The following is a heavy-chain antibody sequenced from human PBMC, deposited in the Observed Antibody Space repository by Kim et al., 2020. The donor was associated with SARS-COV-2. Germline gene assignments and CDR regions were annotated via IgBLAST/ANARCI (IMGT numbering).Heavy chain of an antibody. CDR1: GYSISSGYY. D-gene: IGHD6-13*01. J-gene: IGHJ4*02. Sequence: SETLSLTCTVSGYSISSGYYWGWIRQPPGKGLEWIGSIYHSGSTYYNPSLKSRAITSVDTSKNQFPLKLSSVTAAATAVYYCAREAAAGTPTDYCGQGTL. V-gene: IGHV4-38-2*02. CDR3: AREAAAGTPTDY. CDR2: IYHSGST.